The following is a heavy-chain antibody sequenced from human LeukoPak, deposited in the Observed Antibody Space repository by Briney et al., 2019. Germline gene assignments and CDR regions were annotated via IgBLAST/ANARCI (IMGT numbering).Heavy chain of an antibody. J-gene: IGHJ4*02. CDR1: GGSISSYY. V-gene: IGHV4-59*01. Sequence: PSETLSLTCTVSGGSISSYYWSWLRQPPGKGLEWIGYIYYSGSTNYNPSLKSRVTISVDTSKNQFSLKLSSVTAADTAVYYCASNYYGSGSYWDYWGQGTLVTVSS. CDR2: IYYSGST. CDR3: ASNYYGSGSYWDY. D-gene: IGHD3-10*01.